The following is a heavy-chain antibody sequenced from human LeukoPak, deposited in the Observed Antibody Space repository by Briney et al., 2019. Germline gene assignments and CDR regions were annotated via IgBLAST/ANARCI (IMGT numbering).Heavy chain of an antibody. Sequence: SETLSLTCAVYGGSFSGYYWSWIRQPPGKGLEWIGEISHSGSTNYNPSLKSRVTMSVDTSKNQFSLKLSSVTAADAAVYYCARGLRLVYGDYGYYYYYGMDVWSQGTTVTVSS. J-gene: IGHJ6*02. V-gene: IGHV4-34*01. CDR3: ARGLRLVYGDYGYYYYYGMDV. CDR1: GGSFSGYY. D-gene: IGHD4-17*01. CDR2: ISHSGST.